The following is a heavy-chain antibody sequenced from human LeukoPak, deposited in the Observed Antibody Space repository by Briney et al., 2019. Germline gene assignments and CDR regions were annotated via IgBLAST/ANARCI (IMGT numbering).Heavy chain of an antibody. J-gene: IGHJ4*02. D-gene: IGHD3-22*01. CDR3: ARDAHYDSSGYYPVGFDY. CDR1: GFTFSDYY. CDR2: ISSSGSTI. Sequence: SGGSLRLSCAASGFTFSDYYMSWIRQAPGKGLEWVSYISSSGSTIYYADSVKGRFTISRDNAKNSLYLQMNSLRAEDTAVYYCARDAHYDSSGYYPVGFDYWGQGTLVTVSS. V-gene: IGHV3-11*04.